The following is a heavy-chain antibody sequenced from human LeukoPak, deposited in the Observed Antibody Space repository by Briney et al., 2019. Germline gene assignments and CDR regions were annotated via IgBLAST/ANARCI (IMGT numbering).Heavy chain of an antibody. CDR1: GFTFSGYS. Sequence: GGSLRLSCAASGFTFSGYSMNWFRQAPGRGLEWVSYISSTSTTIYYKDSVEGRFTISRDNAKNSLYLHMTSLRVEDTAVYYCVRNDGDDAFDIWGQGTMVTVSS. D-gene: IGHD4-17*01. V-gene: IGHV3-48*01. CDR2: ISSTSTTI. CDR3: VRNDGDDAFDI. J-gene: IGHJ3*02.